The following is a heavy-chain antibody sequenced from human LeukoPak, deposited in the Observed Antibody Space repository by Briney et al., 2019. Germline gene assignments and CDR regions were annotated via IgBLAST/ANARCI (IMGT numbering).Heavy chain of an antibody. CDR1: GYTLTGHS. V-gene: IGHV1-2*02. CDR3: ARAVSSLHDFDY. Sequence: ASVKVSCKASGYTLTGHSIHWVRQAPGQGLEWMGWINPDSGGTKYAQKFQGRVTMTRDTSVSTAYMELSRLKYDDTAVYYCARAVSSLHDFDYWGPGTLVTVSS. CDR2: INPDSGGT. J-gene: IGHJ4*02. D-gene: IGHD2/OR15-2a*01.